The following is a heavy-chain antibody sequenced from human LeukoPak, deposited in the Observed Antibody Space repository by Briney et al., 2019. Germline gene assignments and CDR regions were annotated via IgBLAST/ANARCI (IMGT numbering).Heavy chain of an antibody. V-gene: IGHV4-34*01. CDR2: INHSGST. CDR3: ARGWGY. J-gene: IGHJ4*02. D-gene: IGHD7-27*01. CDR1: GGSLSGYY. Sequence: PSETLSLTCAVYGGSLSGYYWSWIRQPPGKGLEWIGEINHSGSTNYNPSLKSRVTISVDTSKNQFSLKLSSVTAADTAVYYCARGWGYWGQETLVTVSS.